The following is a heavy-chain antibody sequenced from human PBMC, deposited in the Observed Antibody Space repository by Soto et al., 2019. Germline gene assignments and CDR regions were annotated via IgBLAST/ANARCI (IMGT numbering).Heavy chain of an antibody. CDR3: ARAPAGRHSSSWYWFDP. CDR2: IYYSGST. J-gene: IGHJ5*02. CDR1: GGSISSGDYY. D-gene: IGHD6-13*01. Sequence: SETLPLTCRVSGGSISSGDYYWMWIRQPPGQGLEWIGYIYYSGSTYYNPSLKSRITISVDTSKNQFSLKLSSVTAADTAVYYCARAPAGRHSSSWYWFDPWGQGTLVTVSS. V-gene: IGHV4-30-4*01.